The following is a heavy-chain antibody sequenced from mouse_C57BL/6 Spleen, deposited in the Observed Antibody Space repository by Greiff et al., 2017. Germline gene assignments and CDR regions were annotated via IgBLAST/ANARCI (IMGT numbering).Heavy chain of an antibody. Sequence: VQLQQSGPELVKPGASVKMSCKASGYTFTDYNMHWVKQSHGKSLEWIGYINPNNGGTSYNQKFKGKATLTVNKSSSTAYMELRSLTSEDSAVYYCARSVIYYYGSKDYWGQGTTLTVSS. CDR1: GYTFTDYN. J-gene: IGHJ2*01. CDR3: ARSVIYYYGSKDY. V-gene: IGHV1-22*01. CDR2: INPNNGGT. D-gene: IGHD1-1*01.